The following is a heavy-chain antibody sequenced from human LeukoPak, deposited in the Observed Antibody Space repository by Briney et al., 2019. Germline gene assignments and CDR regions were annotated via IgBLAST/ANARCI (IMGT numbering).Heavy chain of an antibody. CDR1: GGSISSGSYY. CDR3: ARDEMVNQLLDQ. D-gene: IGHD2-2*01. CDR2: IYTSGST. Sequence: SETLSLTCTVSGGSISSGSYYWSWIRQPAGKGLEWIGRIYTSGSTNYNPSLKSRVTISVDTSKNQFSLKLSSVTAADTAVYYCARDEMVNQLLDQWGQGTLVTVSS. V-gene: IGHV4-61*02. J-gene: IGHJ4*02.